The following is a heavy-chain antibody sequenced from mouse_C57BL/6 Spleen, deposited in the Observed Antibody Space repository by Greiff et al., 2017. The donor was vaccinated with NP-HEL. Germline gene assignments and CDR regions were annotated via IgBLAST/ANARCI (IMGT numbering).Heavy chain of an antibody. V-gene: IGHV1-52*01. Sequence: QVQLQQPGAELVRPGSSVKLSCKASGYTFTSYWMHWVKQRPIQGLEWIGNIDPSDSETHYNQKFKDKATLTVDKSSSTAYMQLSSLTSEDSAVYYCASVYSNSYYYAMDYWGQGTSVTVSS. J-gene: IGHJ4*01. D-gene: IGHD2-5*01. CDR2: IDPSDSET. CDR1: GYTFTSYW. CDR3: ASVYSNSYYYAMDY.